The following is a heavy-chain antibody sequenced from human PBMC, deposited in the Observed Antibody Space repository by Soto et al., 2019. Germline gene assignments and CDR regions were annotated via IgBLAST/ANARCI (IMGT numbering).Heavy chain of an antibody. CDR2: VLPILGSI. V-gene: IGHV1-69*08. D-gene: IGHD3-16*02. CDR1: GGTFNTYT. J-gene: IGHJ4*02. CDR3: GRIPRYSFPTSDPLDN. Sequence: QVHLVQSGAELKQPGSSVTVSCKASGGTFNTYTFSWVRQVPGQGLEWMGSVLPILGSINYAPEFQRRLSISADQSSTTVYMELSSLTSQDTATYYCGRIPRYSFPTSDPLDNWGQGTLVTVSS.